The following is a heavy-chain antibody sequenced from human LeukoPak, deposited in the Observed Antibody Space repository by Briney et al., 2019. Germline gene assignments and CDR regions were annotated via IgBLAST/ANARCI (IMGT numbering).Heavy chain of an antibody. Sequence: ASVKVSCKASGYTFTGYYIHWVRQAPGQGLEWMGWSSPNSGDTNYAQKFQGRVTMTRDTSISTAYMELSRLRSDDTAVYYCAREAWVGATLYNWFDPWGQGTLVTVSS. J-gene: IGHJ5*02. V-gene: IGHV1-2*02. D-gene: IGHD1-26*01. CDR2: SSPNSGDT. CDR1: GYTFTGYY. CDR3: AREAWVGATLYNWFDP.